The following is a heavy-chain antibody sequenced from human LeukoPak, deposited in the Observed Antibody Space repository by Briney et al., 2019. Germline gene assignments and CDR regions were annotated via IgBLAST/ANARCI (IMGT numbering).Heavy chain of an antibody. D-gene: IGHD5-24*01. J-gene: IGHJ4*02. CDR1: GFIFNSFW. Sequence: GGSLRLSCAVSGFIFNSFWMSWVRQAPGKGLEWVANIKQDGSEKYYVDSVKGRFRISRDNAKSSLDLEMNSLRADDTAVYYCTRAGHNWEHDYWGQGTLVTVSS. CDR2: IKQDGSEK. CDR3: TRAGHNWEHDY. V-gene: IGHV3-7*01.